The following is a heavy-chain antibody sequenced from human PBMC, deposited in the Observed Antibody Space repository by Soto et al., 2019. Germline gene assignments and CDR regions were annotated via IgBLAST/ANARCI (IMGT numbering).Heavy chain of an antibody. J-gene: IGHJ4*02. CDR1: GFTFSSYE. D-gene: IGHD1-26*01. Sequence: GGSLRLSCAASGFTFSSYEMNWVRQAPGKGLEWVSYISSSGSTIYYADSVKGRFTISRDNAKNSLYLQMNSLRAEDTAVYYCARDSEWELKDYWGQGTLVTVSS. CDR3: ARDSEWELKDY. V-gene: IGHV3-48*03. CDR2: ISSSGSTI.